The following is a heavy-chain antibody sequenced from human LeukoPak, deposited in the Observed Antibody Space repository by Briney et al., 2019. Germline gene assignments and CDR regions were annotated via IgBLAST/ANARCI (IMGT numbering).Heavy chain of an antibody. CDR2: IYYSGST. V-gene: IGHV4-59*01. D-gene: IGHD6-6*01. CDR3: ARDGSSSDYYYYGMDV. J-gene: IGHJ6*02. Sequence: SETLSLTCTVSGGSISSYYWSWIRQPPGKGLEWIGYIYYSGSTNYNPSLKSRVTISVDTSKNQFSLKLGSVTAADTAVYYCARDGSSSDYYYYGMDVWGQGTTVTVSS. CDR1: GGSISSYY.